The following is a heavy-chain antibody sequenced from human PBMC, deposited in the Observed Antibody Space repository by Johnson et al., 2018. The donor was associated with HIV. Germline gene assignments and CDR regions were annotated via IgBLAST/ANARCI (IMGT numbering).Heavy chain of an antibody. V-gene: IGHV3-33*06. J-gene: IGHJ3*02. CDR2: IWYDGSNK. CDR3: AKDSKVSGYQPDAFDI. Sequence: QVQLVESGGGVVQPGRSLRLSCAASGFTFSSYGMHWVRQAPGKGLEWVAVIWYDGSNKYYADSVKGRFTISRDNSKNTLYLQMNSLRAEDTAVYYCAKDSKVSGYQPDAFDIWGQVTMVTVSS. CDR1: GFTFSSYG. D-gene: IGHD3-3*01.